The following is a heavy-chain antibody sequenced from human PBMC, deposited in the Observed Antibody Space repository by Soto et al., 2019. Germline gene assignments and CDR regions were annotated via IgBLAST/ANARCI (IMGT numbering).Heavy chain of an antibody. CDR1: GFTFSSYG. CDR3: ARLGKESRSYYMDV. CDR2: IWYDGSNK. Sequence: GGSLRLSCAASGFTFSSYGMHWVRQAPGKGLEWVAVIWYDGSNKYYADSVKGRFTISRDNSKNTLYLQMNSLRAEDTAVYYCARLGKESRSYYMDVWGKGTTVTVSS. V-gene: IGHV3-33*01. J-gene: IGHJ6*03.